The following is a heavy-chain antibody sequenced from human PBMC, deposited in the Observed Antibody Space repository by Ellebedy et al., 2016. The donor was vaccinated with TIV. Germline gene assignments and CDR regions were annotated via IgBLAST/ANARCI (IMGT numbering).Heavy chain of an antibody. CDR1: GGSIRTSS. V-gene: IGHV4-59*01. D-gene: IGHD6-19*01. J-gene: IGHJ4*02. Sequence: MPSETLSLTCTVSGGSIRTSSWSWIRQPPGKGLEWIGSLYHTGITNYNPSLKTRVTMSVDVSKSQFSLNLGSVIAADTAIYYCARGASGWFFYNWGQGTLVTVSS. CDR3: ARGASGWFFYN. CDR2: LYHTGIT.